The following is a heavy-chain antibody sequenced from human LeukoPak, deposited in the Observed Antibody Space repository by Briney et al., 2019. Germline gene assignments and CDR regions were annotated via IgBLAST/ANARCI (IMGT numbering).Heavy chain of an antibody. J-gene: IGHJ4*02. CDR2: IWYDGSNK. Sequence: GSLRLSCAASGFTFSSYGMHWVRQAPGKGLEWVAVIWYDGSNKYYADSVKGRFTISRDNSKNTLYLQMNSLRAEDTAVYYCARVRQGITMVRGVIPPLDYWGQGTLVTVSS. V-gene: IGHV3-33*01. D-gene: IGHD3-10*01. CDR3: ARVRQGITMVRGVIPPLDY. CDR1: GFTFSSYG.